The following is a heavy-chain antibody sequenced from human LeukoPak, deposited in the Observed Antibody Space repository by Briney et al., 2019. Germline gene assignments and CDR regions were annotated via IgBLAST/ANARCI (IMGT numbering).Heavy chain of an antibody. D-gene: IGHD3-22*01. CDR2: IYYSGST. V-gene: IGHV4-39*01. Sequence: SETLSLTCTVSGGSISSSSYYWGWIRQPPGKGLEWIGSIYYSGSTYYNPSLKSRVTISVDTSKNQFSLKLSSVTAADTAVYYCARHKAYDPDYFDYWGQGTLVTVSS. J-gene: IGHJ4*02. CDR1: GGSISSSSYY. CDR3: ARHKAYDPDYFDY.